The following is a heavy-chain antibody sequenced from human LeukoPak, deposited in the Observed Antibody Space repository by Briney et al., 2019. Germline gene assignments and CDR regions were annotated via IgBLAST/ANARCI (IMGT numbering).Heavy chain of an antibody. CDR2: INSDGSTA. CDR1: GFTFSSYW. D-gene: IGHD3-22*01. CDR3: ARGWVPSDITLN. V-gene: IGHV3-74*01. Sequence: GGSLRLSCAASGFTFSSYWMHWVRQAPGEGLVWVSRINSDGSTAEYADSVKGRFTISRDNAKNTLYLEMNSLRVEDTAVYYCARGWVPSDITLNWGQGTMVTVSS. J-gene: IGHJ3*01.